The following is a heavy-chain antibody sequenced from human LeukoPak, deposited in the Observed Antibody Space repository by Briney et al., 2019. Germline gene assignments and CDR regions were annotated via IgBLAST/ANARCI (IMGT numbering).Heavy chain of an antibody. CDR1: GGSISNSY. CDR2: IYSSGCT. Sequence: PSETLSPTCTATGGSISNSYWSWIRKPAAVGPEWIRRIYSSGCTNYTPSLQSRDPISVDTSKNQFSLKLSSVTAADTAVYYCARTYSGYDSLFDYWGQGTLVTVSS. V-gene: IGHV4-4*07. CDR3: ARTYSGYDSLFDY. J-gene: IGHJ4*02. D-gene: IGHD5-12*01.